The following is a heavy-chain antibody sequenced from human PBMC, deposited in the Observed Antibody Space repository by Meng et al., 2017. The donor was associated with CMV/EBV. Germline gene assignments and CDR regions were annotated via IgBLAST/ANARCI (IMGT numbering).Heavy chain of an antibody. CDR1: GGSFSGYY. J-gene: IGHJ4*02. CDR3: ARGIPSRRYYDSSGYYRY. Sequence: QGLIQQSCAARLRPSGTPSLICAGYGGSFSGYYWSWIRQPPGKGLESIGEINHSGSTNYNPSLKSRVTISVDTSKNQFSLKLSSVTAADTAVYYCARGIPSRRYYDSSGYYRYWGKGTLVTVSS. V-gene: IGHV4-34*01. D-gene: IGHD3-22*01. CDR2: INHSGST.